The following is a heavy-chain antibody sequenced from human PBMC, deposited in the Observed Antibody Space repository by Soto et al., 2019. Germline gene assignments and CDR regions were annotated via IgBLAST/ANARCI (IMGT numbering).Heavy chain of an antibody. D-gene: IGHD3-10*01. Sequence: QLQLQESGSGLVKPSQTLSLTCVVSGGSINSHGFLWNWIRQPPGQGLEWIGSIYHHGSTFYNPSLESRVTMSLDLSKNQFSLKLTSVTTADTAVYFCARGVGGLQQLAELDYWGQGALVTVSS. J-gene: IGHJ4*02. CDR2: IYHHGST. CDR1: GGSINSHGFL. V-gene: IGHV4-30-2*01. CDR3: ARGVGGLQQLAELDY.